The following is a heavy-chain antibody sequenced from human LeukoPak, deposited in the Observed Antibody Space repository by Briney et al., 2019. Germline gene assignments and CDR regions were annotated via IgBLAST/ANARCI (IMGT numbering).Heavy chain of an antibody. CDR3: ARNLYCSSTSCSPGIFDY. D-gene: IGHD2-2*01. V-gene: IGHV4-30-2*01. Sequence: SETLSLTCAVSGGSISSGGYSWSWIRQPPGKGLEWIGYIYHSGSTYYTPSLKSRVTISVDRSKNQFSLKLSSVTAADTAVYYCARNLYCSSTSCSPGIFDYWAREPWSPSPQ. CDR1: GGSISSGGYS. CDR2: IYHSGST. J-gene: IGHJ4*02.